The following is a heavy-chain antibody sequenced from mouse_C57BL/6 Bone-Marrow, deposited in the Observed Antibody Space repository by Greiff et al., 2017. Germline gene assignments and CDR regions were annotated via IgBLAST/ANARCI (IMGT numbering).Heavy chain of an antibody. CDR3: ARHGTAAAY. CDR2: ISPGGSYT. J-gene: IGHJ3*01. V-gene: IGHV5-6*01. D-gene: IGHD4-1*01. Sequence: EVQVVESGGDLVKPGASLKLSCAASGFTFSSYGMSWVNQTPDKGLEWVATISPGGSYTYYTDSVKGRFTITRDNAKNTRYLQLSSLKSEDTAMYYCARHGTAAAYWGQGTLVTVSA. CDR1: GFTFSSYG.